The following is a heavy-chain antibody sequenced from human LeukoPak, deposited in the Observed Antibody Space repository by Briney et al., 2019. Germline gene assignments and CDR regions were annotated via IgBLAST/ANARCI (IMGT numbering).Heavy chain of an antibody. V-gene: IGHV4-38-2*01. Sequence: SETLSLTCAVSGYSISSGYYWGWIRPPPGKGLEWIGEINHSGSTNYNPSLKSRVTISVDTSKNQFSLKLSSVTAADTAVYYCARGRGRNWGQGTLVTVSS. CDR1: GYSISSGYY. D-gene: IGHD2-15*01. CDR3: ARGRGRN. CDR2: INHSGST. J-gene: IGHJ4*02.